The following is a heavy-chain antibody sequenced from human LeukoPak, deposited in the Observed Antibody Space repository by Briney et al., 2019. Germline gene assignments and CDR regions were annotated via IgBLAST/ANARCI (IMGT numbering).Heavy chain of an antibody. CDR2: MNDSGST. D-gene: IGHD1-26*01. CDR3: ARGFKYGGSYDY. CDR1: GGSFSGYY. V-gene: IGHV4-34*01. J-gene: IGHJ4*02. Sequence: SETLSLTCAVYGGSFSGYYWSWIRQPPGKGLEWIGEMNDSGSTDNSPSLKGRVTVSVDTSKNQFSLKLSSVTAADTAVYYCARGFKYGGSYDYWGQGTLVTVSS.